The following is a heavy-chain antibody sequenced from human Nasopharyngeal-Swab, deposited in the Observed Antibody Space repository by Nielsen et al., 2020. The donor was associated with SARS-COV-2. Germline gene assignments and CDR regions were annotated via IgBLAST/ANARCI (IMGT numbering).Heavy chain of an antibody. CDR2: ISTSGTTI. CDR1: GFTFSNYE. J-gene: IGHJ5*02. V-gene: IGHV3-48*03. D-gene: IGHD6-19*01. Sequence: LKISCAASGFTFSNYEMNWVRQAPGKGLEWVSYISTSGTTIHYADSVRGRFTISRDNAKKSLYLQMNSLRAEDTAVYYCARASRGWSWGQGTLVTVSS. CDR3: ARASRGWS.